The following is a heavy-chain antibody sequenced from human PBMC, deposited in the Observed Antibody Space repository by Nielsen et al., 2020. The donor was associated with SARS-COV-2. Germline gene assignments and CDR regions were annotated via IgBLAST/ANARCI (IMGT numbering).Heavy chain of an antibody. J-gene: IGHJ4*02. CDR3: ARGGYSYLYFDD. CDR1: GGSIRSHY. Sequence: SETLSLTCTVSGGSIRSHYWSWIRKSPGKALEWIGYFYYSGSTDYNPSLKSRASISKDQSKNQFSLKLNSVPAADTAVYYCARGGYSYLYFDDWGQGTQVIVSS. V-gene: IGHV4-59*11. CDR2: FYYSGST. D-gene: IGHD5-18*01.